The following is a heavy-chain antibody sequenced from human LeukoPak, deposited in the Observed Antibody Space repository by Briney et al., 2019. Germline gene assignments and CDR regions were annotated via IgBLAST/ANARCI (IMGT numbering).Heavy chain of an antibody. V-gene: IGHV3-23*01. CDR2: ISGSSGII. D-gene: IGHD3-22*01. J-gene: IGHJ1*01. CDR1: GFTFNTYT. Sequence: GGSLRLSCAASGFTFNTYTMNWVRQAPGKGLEWVSYISGSSGIIDYADSVKGRFTISRDNSKNTLYLQMNSLRAEDTAVFYCAKSPYYYDSSGYYYFEYFQHWGQGTLVTVSP. CDR3: AKSPYYYDSSGYYYFEYFQH.